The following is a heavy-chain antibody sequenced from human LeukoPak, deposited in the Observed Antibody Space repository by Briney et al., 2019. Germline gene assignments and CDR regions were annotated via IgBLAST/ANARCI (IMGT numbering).Heavy chain of an antibody. CDR3: ARGATNYYYYGMDV. Sequence: ASVKVSCKASGYTFTGYYMHWVRQAPGQGLEWMGRINPNSGGTNYAQKFQGRVTMTRDTSISTAYMELSRLRSDDTAVYYCARGATNYYYYGMDVWGQGTTVAVSS. CDR2: INPNSGGT. J-gene: IGHJ6*02. V-gene: IGHV1-2*06. CDR1: GYTFTGYY.